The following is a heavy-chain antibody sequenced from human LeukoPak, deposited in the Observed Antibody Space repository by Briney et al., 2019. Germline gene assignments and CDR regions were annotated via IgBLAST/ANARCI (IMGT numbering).Heavy chain of an antibody. CDR3: ARDLAYSRLDY. CDR1: GLTFSSSW. CDR2: INPEGSEK. Sequence: GGSLRLSCAVSGLTFSSSWMNWVRQAPGKGLEWVASINPEGSEKYSADSVKGRFTISRDNAKNSLYLQMDSLRVEDTAFYYCARDLAYSRLDYWGQGMLVTVSS. J-gene: IGHJ4*02. D-gene: IGHD5-18*01. V-gene: IGHV3-7*01.